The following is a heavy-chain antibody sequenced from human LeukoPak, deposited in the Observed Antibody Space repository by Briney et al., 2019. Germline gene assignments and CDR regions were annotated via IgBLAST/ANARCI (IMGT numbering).Heavy chain of an antibody. CDR3: AKDMGPYYYYYYMDV. J-gene: IGHJ6*03. CDR2: ISWNSGSI. CDR1: GFTFDDYA. V-gene: IGHV3-9*01. Sequence: GGSLRLSCAASGFTFDDYAMHWLRQAPGKGLEWVSGISWNSGSIGYADSVKGRFTISRDNAKNSLYLQMNSLRAEDTALYYCAKDMGPYYYYYYMDVWGKGTTVTVSS. D-gene: IGHD1-26*01.